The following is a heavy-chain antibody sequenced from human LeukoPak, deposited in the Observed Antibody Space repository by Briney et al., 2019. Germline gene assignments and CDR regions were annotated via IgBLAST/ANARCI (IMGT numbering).Heavy chain of an antibody. CDR2: IYTSGST. V-gene: IGHV4-61*02. D-gene: IGHD3-10*01. CDR3: AREGRFGDLFDY. J-gene: IGHJ4*02. Sequence: PSETLSLTCTVSGGSISSGSYYWSWIRQPAGKGLEWIGRIYTSGSTNYNPSLKSRVTISVDTSKNQFSLKLSSVTAADTAVYYSAREGRFGDLFDYWGQGTLVTVSS. CDR1: GGSISSGSYY.